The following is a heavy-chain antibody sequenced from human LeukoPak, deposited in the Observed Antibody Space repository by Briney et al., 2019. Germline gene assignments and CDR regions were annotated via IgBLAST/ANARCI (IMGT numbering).Heavy chain of an antibody. CDR1: GDTFYRHY. J-gene: IGHJ4*02. D-gene: IGHD3-22*01. Sequence: SVKVSCKALGDTFYRHYISWVRQAPGQGLEWMGGIIPISATPKYAQKFQGRVTITADESTSTAYIELSSLRSEDTAVYYCATSDSSFDVLYFDYWGQGTLVTVSS. V-gene: IGHV1-69*13. CDR2: IIPISATP. CDR3: ATSDSSFDVLYFDY.